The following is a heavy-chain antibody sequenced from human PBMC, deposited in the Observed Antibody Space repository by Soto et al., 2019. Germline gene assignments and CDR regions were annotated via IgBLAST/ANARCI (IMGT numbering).Heavy chain of an antibody. CDR3: ARHNYGSGSTYFDY. CDR1: GGSISSYY. D-gene: IGHD3-10*01. V-gene: IGHV4-59*08. Sequence: SETLSLTCTVSGGSISSYYWSWIRRPPGKGLEWIGYIYYSGSTNYNPSLKSRVTISVDTSKNQFSLKLNSMTAADTAVYYCARHNYGSGSTYFDYWGQGTLVTVSS. CDR2: IYYSGST. J-gene: IGHJ4*02.